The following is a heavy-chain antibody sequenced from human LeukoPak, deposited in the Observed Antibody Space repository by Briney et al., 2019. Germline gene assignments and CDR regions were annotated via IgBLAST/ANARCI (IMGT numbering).Heavy chain of an antibody. CDR3: ARDRVAAAAGFDY. J-gene: IGHJ4*02. Sequence: PSETLSLTCTVSGGXISSYYCSWIRQPAGKGLEWIGRIYTSGSANYNPSLKSRVTMSVDTSKNQFSLKLSSVTAADTAVYYCARDRVAAAAGFDYWGQGTLVTVSS. CDR2: IYTSGSA. V-gene: IGHV4-4*07. CDR1: GGXISSYY. D-gene: IGHD6-13*01.